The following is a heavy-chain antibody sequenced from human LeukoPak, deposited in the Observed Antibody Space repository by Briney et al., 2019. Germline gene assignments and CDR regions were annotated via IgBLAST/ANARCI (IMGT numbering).Heavy chain of an antibody. J-gene: IGHJ3*02. CDR3: ARRSSGVVVVITTLAAFDI. D-gene: IGHD3-22*01. CDR2: IYYSGST. CDR1: GGSISSYY. Sequence: PSETLSLTCTVSGGSISSYYWGWIRQPPGKWLEWIGSIYYSGSTYYNPSLKSRVTISVDTSKNQFSLKLSSVTAADTAVYYCARRSSGVVVVITTLAAFDIWGQGTMVTVSS. V-gene: IGHV4-39*01.